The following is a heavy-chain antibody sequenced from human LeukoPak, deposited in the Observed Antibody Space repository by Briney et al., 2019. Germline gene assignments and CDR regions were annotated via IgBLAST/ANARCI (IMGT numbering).Heavy chain of an antibody. CDR1: GYTFTSYY. V-gene: IGHV1-46*01. Sequence: VASVKVSCKASGYTFTSYYMHWVRQAPGQGLEWMGIINPSGGSTSYAQKSQGRVTMTRDTSTSTVYMELSSLRSEDTAVYYCVVVVTAIFDYWGQGTLVTVSS. D-gene: IGHD2-21*02. CDR2: INPSGGST. CDR3: VVVVTAIFDY. J-gene: IGHJ4*02.